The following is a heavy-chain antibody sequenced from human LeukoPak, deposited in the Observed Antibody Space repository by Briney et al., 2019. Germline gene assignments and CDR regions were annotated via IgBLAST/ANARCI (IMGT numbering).Heavy chain of an antibody. J-gene: IGHJ4*02. D-gene: IGHD2-21*01. CDR3: VKDGEVGNWADY. CDR1: GFTFSICA. CDR2: ISGRGGDT. Sequence: GGSLRLSCAASGFTFSICAMSWVRQAPGKGLEWVSTISGRGGDTYYADSVKGRFTISRDNSKNTLYLQMNSLRAEDTAVYYCVKDGEVGNWADYWGQGTLVTVSS. V-gene: IGHV3-23*01.